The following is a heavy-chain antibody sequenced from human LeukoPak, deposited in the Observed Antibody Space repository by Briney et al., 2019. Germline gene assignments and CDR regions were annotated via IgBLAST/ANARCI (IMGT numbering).Heavy chain of an antibody. Sequence: YPGGTLRLSCVASGFTFSTYGMSWVRQAPGKGLEWVSAISGSGGSTYYADSVKGRFTISRDNAKNSLYLQMNSLRAEDTALYYCAKDSKWGYYGSGMGYFDYWGQGTLVTVSS. CDR3: AKDSKWGYYGSGMGYFDY. V-gene: IGHV3-23*01. CDR1: GFTFSTYG. J-gene: IGHJ4*02. CDR2: ISGSGGST. D-gene: IGHD3-10*01.